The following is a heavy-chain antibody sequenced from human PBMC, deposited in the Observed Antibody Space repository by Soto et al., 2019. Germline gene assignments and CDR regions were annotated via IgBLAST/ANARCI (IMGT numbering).Heavy chain of an antibody. J-gene: IGHJ5*02. CDR2: INHSGST. Sequence: PSETLSLTCAVYVGSFSGYYWSWIRQPPGKGLEWIGEINHSGSTNYNPSLKSRVTISVDTSKNQFSLKLSSVTAADTAVYYCARETYGVETHWFDPWGQGTLVTVSS. V-gene: IGHV4-34*01. CDR1: VGSFSGYY. CDR3: ARETYGVETHWFDP. D-gene: IGHD4-17*01.